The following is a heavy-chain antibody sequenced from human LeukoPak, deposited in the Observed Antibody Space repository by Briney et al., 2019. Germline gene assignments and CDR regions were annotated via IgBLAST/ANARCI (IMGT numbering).Heavy chain of an antibody. CDR3: ARAGYSYGTGYYFDY. CDR2: TYNTGST. D-gene: IGHD5-18*01. J-gene: IGHJ4*02. Sequence: PSWTLPLTCPVSGGSNGSDYWDWIRQPRARGLAWIGYTYNTGSTNYNPSLKSRVAILVDTSKNQLSLRLSSVTAADTAVYYCARAGYSYGTGYYFDYWGQGNLVTVSS. V-gene: IGHV4-59*01. CDR1: GGSNGSDY.